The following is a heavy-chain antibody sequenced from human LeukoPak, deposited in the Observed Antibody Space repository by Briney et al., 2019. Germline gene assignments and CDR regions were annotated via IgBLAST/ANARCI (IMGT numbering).Heavy chain of an antibody. CDR3: ATDRVAAVGTAGEMVY. V-gene: IGHV1-69-2*01. J-gene: IGHJ4*02. CDR1: GYTFTDYY. Sequence: ASVKISCKVSGYTFTDYYMHWVQQAPGKGLEWMGLVDPEDGETIYAEKFQGRVTMTEDTSTDTAYMELSSLRSEDTAVYYCATDRVAAVGTAGEMVYWGQGTLVTVSS. CDR2: VDPEDGET. D-gene: IGHD6-13*01.